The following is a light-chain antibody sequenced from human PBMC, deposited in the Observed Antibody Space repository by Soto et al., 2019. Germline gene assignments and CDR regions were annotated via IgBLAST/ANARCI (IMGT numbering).Light chain of an antibody. CDR3: QHFSSYHYT. CDR2: DAS. J-gene: IGKJ2*01. V-gene: IGKV1-13*02. CDR1: QGIGRT. Sequence: AIQLTQSPSSLSASVGDKVTITCRASQGIGRTLAWYQQKPRQPPKLLICDASTLESGVPSRFSGNISGTDFTLTISSLQPEDFATYYCQHFSSYHYTFGQGTK.